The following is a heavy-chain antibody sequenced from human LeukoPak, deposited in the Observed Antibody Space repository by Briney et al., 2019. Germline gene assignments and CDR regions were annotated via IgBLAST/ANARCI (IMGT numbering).Heavy chain of an antibody. CDR2: ISGSLDST. D-gene: IGHD1-26*01. V-gene: IGHV3-23*01. CDR3: ATRSVVGR. J-gene: IGHJ4*02. CDR1: GFTLRSYG. Sequence: GGALRLSCATSGFTLRSYGMTWVRQAPGKGLEWVSSISGSLDSTYYADSVKGRFTISRDNSKNTLYLEMNNLKAEDTAIYYCATRSVVGRGGQGTLVIVSS.